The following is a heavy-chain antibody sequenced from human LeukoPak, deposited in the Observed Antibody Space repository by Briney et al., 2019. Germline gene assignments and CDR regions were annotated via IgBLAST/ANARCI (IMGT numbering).Heavy chain of an antibody. J-gene: IGHJ1*01. CDR2: IYYRGNT. CDR1: GGSISSGIYY. V-gene: IGHV4-39*01. CDR3: ARHGDGGPAEYFRH. D-gene: IGHD4-23*01. Sequence: SETLSLTCTVSGGSISSGIYYWAWIRQPPGKGLEWIGSIYYRGNTYYNPSLKSRVTLSVDTSKNQFSLNLSSVTAAYTAVYYCARHGDGGPAEYFRHWGQGTLVTVSS.